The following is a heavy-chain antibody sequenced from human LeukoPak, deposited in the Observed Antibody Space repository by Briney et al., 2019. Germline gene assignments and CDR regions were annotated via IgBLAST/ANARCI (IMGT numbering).Heavy chain of an antibody. CDR3: ARGEFYYYYMDV. Sequence: GGSLRLSCAASGFIFSDYYMSWIRQAPGKGLEWVSYISSSGSTMYYTDSVKGRFTISRDNAKDSLYLQMNSLRAEDTAVYYCARGEFYYYYMDVWGKGTTVTVSS. CDR2: ISSSGSTM. J-gene: IGHJ6*03. V-gene: IGHV3-11*04. CDR1: GFIFSDYY.